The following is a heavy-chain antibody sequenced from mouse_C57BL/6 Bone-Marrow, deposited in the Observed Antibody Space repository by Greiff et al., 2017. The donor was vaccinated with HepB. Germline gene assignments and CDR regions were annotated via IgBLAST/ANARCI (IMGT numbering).Heavy chain of an antibody. V-gene: IGHV1-22*01. Sequence: EVQLQQSGPELVKPGASVKMSCTASGFTFTDYNMHWVQQRHGKSLEWIGYINPNNGGTSYNHKFKSKGTFTVNKYSSTAYMELRSLTSEDSAVYYCGRDLRHWDFDVWGKGTTVTVSS. CDR1: GFTFTDYN. CDR3: GRDLRHWDFDV. CDR2: INPNNGGT. J-gene: IGHJ1*03. D-gene: IGHD5-1*01.